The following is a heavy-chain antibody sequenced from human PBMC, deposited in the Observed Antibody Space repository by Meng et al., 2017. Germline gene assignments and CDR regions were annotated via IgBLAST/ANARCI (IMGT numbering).Heavy chain of an antibody. CDR3: ARDVYKQQLVKPHNWFDP. Sequence: SCTVSGGSISSSSYYWGWIRQPPGKGLEWIGSIYYSGSTYYNPSLKSRVTISVDTSKNHFSLKLSSVTAADTAVYYCARDVYKQQLVKPHNWFDPWGQGTLVTVSS. J-gene: IGHJ5*02. CDR1: GGSISSSSYY. V-gene: IGHV4-39*07. D-gene: IGHD6-13*01. CDR2: IYYSGST.